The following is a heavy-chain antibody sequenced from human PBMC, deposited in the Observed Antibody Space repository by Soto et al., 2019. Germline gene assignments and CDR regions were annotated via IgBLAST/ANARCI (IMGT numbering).Heavy chain of an antibody. J-gene: IGHJ6*02. V-gene: IGHV1-69*12. CDR3: AMDMDRAQFSGNYYCIMDD. D-gene: IGHD2-2*03. CDR1: GGTFSTSA. CDR2: IMPIFRTA. Sequence: QVQVVQSGAEVKKPGSSVKVSCKTSGGTFSTSAISWVRQAPGQGLEWMGGIMPIFRTADYAQKFQGRVTITADESASTAYLDLRSATSGDTAVYYCAMDMDRAQFSGNYYCIMDDWGLGTTVTGTS.